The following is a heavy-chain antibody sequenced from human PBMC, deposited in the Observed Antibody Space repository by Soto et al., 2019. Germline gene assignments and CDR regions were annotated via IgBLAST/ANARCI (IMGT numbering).Heavy chain of an antibody. CDR3: ARGLVAYYYGSGSWY. D-gene: IGHD3-10*01. Sequence: QVQLVESGGGVVQPGRSLRLSCAASGFTFSSYGMHWVRQAPGKGLEWVAVIWYDGSNKYYADSVKGRFTISRDNSKNTLYLQMNSLRAEDTAVYYCARGLVAYYYGSGSWYWGQGTLVTVSS. CDR2: IWYDGSNK. J-gene: IGHJ4*02. V-gene: IGHV3-33*01. CDR1: GFTFSSYG.